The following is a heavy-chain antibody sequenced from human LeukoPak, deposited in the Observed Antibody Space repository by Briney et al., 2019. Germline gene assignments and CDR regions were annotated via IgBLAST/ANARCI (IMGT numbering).Heavy chain of an antibody. CDR2: ISGSGGST. CDR3: ARGGGSGRYVLPFDS. V-gene: IGHV3-23*01. D-gene: IGHD6-13*01. CDR1: GFPFSSYG. Sequence: PGGTLRLSCAASGFPFSSYGMSCVRQAPGKGLEWVSVISGSGGSTYYADSVKGRFTISRDNAKNSVYLQMNSLTDEDTAVYYCARGGGSGRYVLPFDSWGQGTLVTVSS. J-gene: IGHJ4*02.